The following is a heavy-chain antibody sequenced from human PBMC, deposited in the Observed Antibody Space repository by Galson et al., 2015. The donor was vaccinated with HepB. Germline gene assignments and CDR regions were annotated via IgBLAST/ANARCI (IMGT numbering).Heavy chain of an antibody. Sequence: SLRLSCAASGFTFSCSAMHWVRQASGKGLEWVGRIRSKANSYATAYAASVKGRFTISRDDSKNTAYLQMNSLKTEDTAVYYCTRPVGYYDKSPDYWGQGTLVTVSS. CDR3: TRPVGYYDKSPDY. J-gene: IGHJ4*02. CDR1: GFTFSCSA. D-gene: IGHD3-9*01. CDR2: IRSKANSYAT. V-gene: IGHV3-73*01.